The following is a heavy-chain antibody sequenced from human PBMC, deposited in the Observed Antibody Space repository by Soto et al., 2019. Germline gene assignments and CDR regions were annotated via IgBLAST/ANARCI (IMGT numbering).Heavy chain of an antibody. CDR1: GGIFSTYA. CDR3: ARDRDDYGSGNYYNRIDF. Sequence: QVQLVQSGAEVKKPGSSVKVSCKASGGIFSTYAISWLRQAPGQGLEWMGGIIPIFGTPNYAQRFQGGVTMAADESTSTAYMELSSLRSEDTAVYYCARDRDDYGSGNYYNRIDFWGQGTLVTVSS. V-gene: IGHV1-69*01. D-gene: IGHD3-10*01. CDR2: IIPIFGTP. J-gene: IGHJ4*02.